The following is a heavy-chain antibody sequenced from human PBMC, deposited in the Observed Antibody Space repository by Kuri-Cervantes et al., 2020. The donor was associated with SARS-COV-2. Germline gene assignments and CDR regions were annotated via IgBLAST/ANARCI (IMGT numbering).Heavy chain of an antibody. CDR2: IIPMFGTA. V-gene: IGHV1-69*13. CDR3: ARDCSGTDCNVIVYALSD. CDR1: GYTFTGYY. J-gene: IGHJ4*02. Sequence: SVKVSCKASGYTFTGYYMHWVRQAPGQGLEWMGGIIPMFGTADYAQKFQGRVTITADGSTSTVYMELTSLRSDDTAMYYCARDCSGTDCNVIVYALSDWGQGTLVTVSS. D-gene: IGHD2-8*01.